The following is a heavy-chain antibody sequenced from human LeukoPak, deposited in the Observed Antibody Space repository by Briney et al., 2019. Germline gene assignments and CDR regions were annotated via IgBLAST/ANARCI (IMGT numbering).Heavy chain of an antibody. CDR1: VFTFSSYA. CDR2: ISGSGGST. Sequence: GGSLRLSCAASVFTFSSYAMSWVRQAPGKGLEWVSAISGSGGSTYYAHSVKGRFTISRDNSKNTLYLQMNSLRAEDTAVYYCAKDIDSSGYYFSPGYWGQGTLVTVSS. D-gene: IGHD3-22*01. V-gene: IGHV3-23*01. CDR3: AKDIDSSGYYFSPGY. J-gene: IGHJ4*02.